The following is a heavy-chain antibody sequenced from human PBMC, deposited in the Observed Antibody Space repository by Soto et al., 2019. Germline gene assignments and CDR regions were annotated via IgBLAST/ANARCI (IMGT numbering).Heavy chain of an antibody. CDR3: ARDAREVTTAAYYYYYGMDV. V-gene: IGHV3-33*01. Sequence: GGSLRLSCAASGFTFSSYGMRWVRQAPGKGLEWVAVIWYDGSNKYYADSVKGRFTISRDNSKNTLYLQMNSLRAEDTAVYYCARDAREVTTAAYYYYYGMDVWGQGTTVTVSS. D-gene: IGHD6-25*01. J-gene: IGHJ6*02. CDR1: GFTFSSYG. CDR2: IWYDGSNK.